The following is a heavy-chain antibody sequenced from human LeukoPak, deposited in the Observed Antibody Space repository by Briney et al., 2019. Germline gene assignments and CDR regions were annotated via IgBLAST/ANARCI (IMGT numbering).Heavy chain of an antibody. V-gene: IGHV1-2*02. CDR3: ARAPAPSIAAAGNGIDY. J-gene: IGHJ4*02. Sequence: GASVKVSCKASGYTFTGYYMHWVRQAPGQGLEWMGWINPNSGGTNYAQKFQGRVTMTRDTSISTAYMELSRLRSDDTAVYYCARAPAPSIAAAGNGIDYWGQGTLVTVSS. CDR1: GYTFTGYY. D-gene: IGHD6-13*01. CDR2: INPNSGGT.